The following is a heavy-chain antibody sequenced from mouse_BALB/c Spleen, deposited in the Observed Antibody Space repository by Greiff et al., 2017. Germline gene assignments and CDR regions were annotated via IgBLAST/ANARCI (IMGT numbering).Heavy chain of an antibody. V-gene: IGHV1-4*02. J-gene: IGHJ4*01. CDR2: INPSSGYT. D-gene: IGHD2-5*01. CDR3: ARSNYGYYAMDY. Sequence: VQLQQSAAELARPGASVKMSCKASGYTFTSYTMHWVKQRPGQGLEWIGYINPSSGYTEYNQKFKDKTTLTADKSSSTAYMQLSSLTSEDSAVYYCARSNYGYYAMDYWGQGTSVTVSS. CDR1: GYTFTSYT.